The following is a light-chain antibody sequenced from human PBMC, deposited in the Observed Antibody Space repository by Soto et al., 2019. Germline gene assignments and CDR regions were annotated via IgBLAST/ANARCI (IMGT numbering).Light chain of an antibody. CDR1: QSISSY. CDR3: QQSYSTFRT. J-gene: IGKJ1*01. V-gene: IGKV1-39*01. CDR2: AAS. Sequence: DIQMTQSPSSLSASVGDRVTITCRASQSISSYLNWYLQKPGRAPKLLIYAASSLQSGVPSRFSGSGSGTDFTLTISSLQPEDFATYYCQQSYSTFRTFGQGTKVEIK.